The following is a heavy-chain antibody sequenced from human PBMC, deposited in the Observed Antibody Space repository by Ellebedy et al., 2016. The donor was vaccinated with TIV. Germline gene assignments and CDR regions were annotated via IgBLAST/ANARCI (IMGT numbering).Heavy chain of an antibody. CDR2: VSSSSLSR. D-gene: IGHD1-20*01. V-gene: IGHV3-48*01. CDR1: GFTFSTYN. J-gene: IGHJ4*02. Sequence: PGGSLRLSCAASGFTFSTYNMHWVRQAPGKGLEWVSYVSSSSLSRYYADSVKGRFTISRDNSKNTLYLQMNSLRVEDTAVYYCAKGKVDNWMDAGSLDYWGQGSLVTVSS. CDR3: AKGKVDNWMDAGSLDY.